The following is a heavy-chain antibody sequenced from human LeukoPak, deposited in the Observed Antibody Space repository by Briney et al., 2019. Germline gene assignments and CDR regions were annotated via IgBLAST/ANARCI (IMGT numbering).Heavy chain of an antibody. V-gene: IGHV3-48*03. J-gene: IGHJ6*02. D-gene: IGHD2/OR15-2a*01. CDR2: ISNSDSTI. CDR3: ARDLISSSGMDV. Sequence: GGSLRLSCSASGFTFHNYEVNWVRQAPGKGLKWVSYISNSDSTIYYADSVKGRFTISRDNAKNSLYLQMNSLRAEDTAVYYCARDLISSSGMDVWGQGTTVTVSS. CDR1: GFTFHNYE.